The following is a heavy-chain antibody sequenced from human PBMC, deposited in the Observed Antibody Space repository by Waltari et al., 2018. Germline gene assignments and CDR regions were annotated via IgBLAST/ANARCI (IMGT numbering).Heavy chain of an antibody. CDR2: INHSGST. D-gene: IGHD6-19*01. CDR1: GGSFSGYY. J-gene: IGHJ4*02. CDR3: ARGPGGGWYSGN. V-gene: IGHV4-34*01. Sequence: QVQLQQWGAGLLKPSETLSLTCAVYGGSFSGYYWSWIRQPPGKGLEWIGEINHSGSTNYNPSLNSRVTISVDTSKNQFSLKLSSVTAADTAVYYCARGPGGGWYSGNWGQGTLVTVSS.